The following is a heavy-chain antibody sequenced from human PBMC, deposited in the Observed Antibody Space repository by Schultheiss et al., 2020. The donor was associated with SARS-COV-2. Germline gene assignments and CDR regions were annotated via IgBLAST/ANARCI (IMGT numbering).Heavy chain of an antibody. J-gene: IGHJ6*02. Sequence: GGSLRLSCAASGFTFSSYAMSWVRQAPGKGLEWVGFIRSKAYGGTTEYAASVKGRFTISRDDSKSIAYLQMNSLKTEDTAVYYCASLYDILTGSSGGMDVWGQGTTVTVSS. CDR1: GFTFSSYA. CDR2: IRSKAYGGTT. D-gene: IGHD3-9*01. CDR3: ASLYDILTGSSGGMDV. V-gene: IGHV3-49*04.